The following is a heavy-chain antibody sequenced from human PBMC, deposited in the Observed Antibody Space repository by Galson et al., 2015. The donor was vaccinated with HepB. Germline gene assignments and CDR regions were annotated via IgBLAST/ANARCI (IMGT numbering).Heavy chain of an antibody. CDR2: IWYDGSNK. J-gene: IGHJ4*02. CDR3: ASYCSRTSCPGY. CDR1: GFTFSSYG. D-gene: IGHD2-2*01. V-gene: IGHV3-33*01. Sequence: LRLSCAASGFTFSSYGMHWVRQAPGKGLEWVAVIWYDGSNKYYADSVKGRFTISRDNSKNTLYLQMNSLRAEDTAVYYCASYCSRTSCPGYWGQGTLVTVSS.